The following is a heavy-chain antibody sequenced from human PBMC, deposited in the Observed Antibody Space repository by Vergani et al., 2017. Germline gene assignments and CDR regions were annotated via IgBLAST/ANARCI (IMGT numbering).Heavy chain of an antibody. CDR3: ARDGDPRTSPSMKLDY. CDR1: GYTFTSYY. J-gene: IGHJ4*02. D-gene: IGHD6-6*01. CDR2: INPSGGST. V-gene: IGHV1-46*01. Sequence: QVQLVQSGAEVKKPGASVKVSCKASGYTFTSYYMHWVRQAPGQGLEWMGIINPSGGSTSYAQKFQGRVTMTRDTSTSTVYMELSSLRSEDTAVYYCARDGDPRTSPSMKLDYWGQGTLVTVSS.